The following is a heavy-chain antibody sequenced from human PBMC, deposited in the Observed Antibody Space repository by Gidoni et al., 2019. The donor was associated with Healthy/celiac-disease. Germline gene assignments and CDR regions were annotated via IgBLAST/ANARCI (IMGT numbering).Heavy chain of an antibody. D-gene: IGHD4-17*01. J-gene: IGHJ6*02. CDR2: IRSKAYGGTT. CDR1: GFNFGDYA. CDR3: TSGYGENHYYYYGMDV. V-gene: IGHV3-49*05. Sequence: EVQLVESGGGLVKPGRSLRLSCTASGFNFGDYAMSWFRPAPGKGLEWVGFIRSKAYGGTTEYAASVKGRFTISRDDSKSIAYLQMNSLKTEDTAVYYCTSGYGENHYYYYGMDVWGQGTTVTVSS.